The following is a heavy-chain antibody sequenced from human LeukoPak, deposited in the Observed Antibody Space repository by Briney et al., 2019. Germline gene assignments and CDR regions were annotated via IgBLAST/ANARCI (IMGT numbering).Heavy chain of an antibody. D-gene: IGHD6-13*01. CDR2: IYYSGST. Sequence: SETLSLTCTVSGGSISSYYWSWIRQPPGKGLEWIGYIYYSGSTNYNPSLKSRVTISVDTSKNQFPLKLSSVTAADTAVYYCARAPGIAAAGYFDYWGQGTLVTVSS. V-gene: IGHV4-59*01. CDR1: GGSISSYY. J-gene: IGHJ4*02. CDR3: ARAPGIAAAGYFDY.